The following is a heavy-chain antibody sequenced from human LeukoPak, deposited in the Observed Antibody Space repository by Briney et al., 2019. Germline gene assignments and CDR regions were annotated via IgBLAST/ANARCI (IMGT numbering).Heavy chain of an antibody. V-gene: IGHV1-2*02. D-gene: IGHD4-23*01. CDR3: ASNSYGGNGLEDY. CDR2: INPNSGGT. Sequence: ASVKVSCKASGYTFTGYYMHWVRQAPGQGLEWMGWINPNSGGTNYTQKFQGRVTMARDTSISTAYMELSRLRSDDTAVYYCASNSYGGNGLEDYWGQGTLVTVSS. J-gene: IGHJ4*02. CDR1: GYTFTGYY.